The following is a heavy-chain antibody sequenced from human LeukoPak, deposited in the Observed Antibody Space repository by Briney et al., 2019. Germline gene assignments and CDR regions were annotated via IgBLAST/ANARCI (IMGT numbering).Heavy chain of an antibody. V-gene: IGHV3-23*01. CDR2: ISGSGGST. CDR3: AKGPLGQQLAEYFQH. CDR1: GFTFSSYA. D-gene: IGHD6-13*01. J-gene: IGHJ1*01. Sequence: PGGSLRPSCVVSGFTFSSYAMSWVRQAPGKGLEWVLGISGSGGSTPYADSVKGRFTISRDNSKNTLYLQMNSLRAEGTAVYYCAKGPLGQQLAEYFQHWGQGTLVTVSS.